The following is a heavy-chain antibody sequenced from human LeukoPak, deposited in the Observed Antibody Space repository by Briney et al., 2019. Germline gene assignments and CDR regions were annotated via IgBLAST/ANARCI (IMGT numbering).Heavy chain of an antibody. J-gene: IGHJ4*02. V-gene: IGHV4-4*07. CDR1: GGSISSYY. D-gene: IGHD3-22*01. Sequence: SETLSLTCTVSGGSISSYYGSWIRQPAGKGLEWIGRIYTSGSTNYNPSLKSRVTMLVDTSKNQFSLKLSSVTAADTAVYYCARDHYYYDSSGYLPLDYWGQGTLVTVSS. CDR3: ARDHYYYDSSGYLPLDY. CDR2: IYTSGST.